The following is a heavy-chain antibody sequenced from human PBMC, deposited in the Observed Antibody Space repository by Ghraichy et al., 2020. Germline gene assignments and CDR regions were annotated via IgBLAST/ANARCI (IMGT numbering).Heavy chain of an antibody. CDR3: VPGIPVADKGDYFHY. J-gene: IGHJ4*02. D-gene: IGHD6-19*01. Sequence: GGSLRLSCSASGFTFSYYDMYWVRQAPGRGPEYVSAISSNGASTYYADSVKGRSTISRDNSKNTLYLQMSSLRTEDTAGYYVVPGIPVADKGDYFHYWGQGTLITVSS. CDR1: GFTFSYYD. CDR2: ISSNGAST. V-gene: IGHV3-64D*06.